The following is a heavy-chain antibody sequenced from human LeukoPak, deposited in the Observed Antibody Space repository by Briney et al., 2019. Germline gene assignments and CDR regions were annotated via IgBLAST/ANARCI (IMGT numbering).Heavy chain of an antibody. J-gene: IGHJ4*02. CDR1: GFTFSTYA. CDR2: IVGSGGST. D-gene: IGHD5-18*01. V-gene: IGHV3-23*01. Sequence: GGSLRLFCAASGFTFSTYAMNWVRQAPGKGLEWVSGIVGSGGSTYYADSVKGRFTISRDNSKNTLYLQMNSLRAEDTAVYYCAKDRYNFDYWGQGTLVTVSS. CDR3: AKDRYNFDY.